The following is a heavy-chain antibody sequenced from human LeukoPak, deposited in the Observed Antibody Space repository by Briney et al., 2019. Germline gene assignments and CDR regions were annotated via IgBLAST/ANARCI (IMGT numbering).Heavy chain of an antibody. D-gene: IGHD3-10*01. Sequence: SETLSLTCAVYGGSFSGYYWSWIRQPPGKGLEWIGKINHSGSTNYNPSLKSRVTISVDTSKNQFSLKLSSVTAADTAVYYCARGTGVIMNWFDPWGQGTLVTVSS. CDR2: INHSGST. CDR1: GGSFSGYY. V-gene: IGHV4-34*01. J-gene: IGHJ5*02. CDR3: ARGTGVIMNWFDP.